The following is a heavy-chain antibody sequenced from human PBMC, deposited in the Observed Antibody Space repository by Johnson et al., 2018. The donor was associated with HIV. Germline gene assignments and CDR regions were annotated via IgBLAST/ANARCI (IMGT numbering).Heavy chain of an antibody. CDR2: ISGRGGST. J-gene: IGHJ3*02. CDR3: AKDRSTGWYPAFDI. Sequence: VQVVESGGGLVQPGGSLRLSCAASAFTFDDYAMTWVRQAPGKGLEWVSAISGRGGSTYYADSVKGRFTISRDNSKNTLYLQMNSLRAEDTALYYCAKDRSTGWYPAFDIWGQGTMVTVSS. CDR1: AFTFDDYA. V-gene: IGHV3-23*04. D-gene: IGHD6-19*01.